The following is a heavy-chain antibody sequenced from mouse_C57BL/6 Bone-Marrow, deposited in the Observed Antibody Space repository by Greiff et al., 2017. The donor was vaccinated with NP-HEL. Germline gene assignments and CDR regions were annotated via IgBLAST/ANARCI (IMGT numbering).Heavy chain of an antibody. Sequence: DVHLVESGPVLVKPGASVKMSCKASGYTFTDYYMNWVKQSHGKSLEWIGVINPYNGGTSYNQKFKGKATLTVDKSSSTAYMELNSLTSEDSAVYYCARRKTSFAYWGQGTLVTVSA. CDR1: GYTFTDYY. J-gene: IGHJ3*01. V-gene: IGHV1-19*01. CDR3: ARRKTSFAY. CDR2: INPYNGGT.